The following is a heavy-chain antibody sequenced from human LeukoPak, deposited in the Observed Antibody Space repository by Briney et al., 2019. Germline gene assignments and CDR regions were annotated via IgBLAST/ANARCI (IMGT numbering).Heavy chain of an antibody. CDR1: GFTFSSYA. J-gene: IGHJ4*02. CDR3: AKDGGRGLIRGSEGPQFDY. D-gene: IGHD3-16*01. V-gene: IGHV3-23*01. CDR2: ISGSGGST. Sequence: PGRSLRLSCAASGFTFSSYAMSWVRQAPGKGLEWVSAISGSGGSTYYADSVKGRFTISRDNSKNTLYLQMNSLRAEDTAVYYCAKDGGRGLIRGSEGPQFDYWGQGTLVTVSS.